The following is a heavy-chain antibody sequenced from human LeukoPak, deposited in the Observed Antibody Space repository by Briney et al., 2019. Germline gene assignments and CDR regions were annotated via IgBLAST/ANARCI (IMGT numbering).Heavy chain of an antibody. V-gene: IGHV3-23*01. D-gene: IGHD6-19*01. Sequence: GGTLRLSCAASGFTFTNYGMNWVRQAPGKGLEWLSGISPRGGGTYYADSVKGRFTISRDDSKNTLSLQMNSLRAEDTAVYYCARDGGRTGGHSSGWYLNLFDYWGQGTLVTVSS. CDR1: GFTFTNYG. CDR2: ISPRGGGT. J-gene: IGHJ4*02. CDR3: ARDGGRTGGHSSGWYLNLFDY.